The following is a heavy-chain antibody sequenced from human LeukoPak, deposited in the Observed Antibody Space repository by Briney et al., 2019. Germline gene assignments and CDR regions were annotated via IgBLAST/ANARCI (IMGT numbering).Heavy chain of an antibody. CDR3: AXXXEIGEDSIAAAGDY. D-gene: IGHD6-13*01. J-gene: IGHJ4*02. V-gene: IGHV1-2*02. Sequence: ASVKVSCKASGYTFTGYYMHWVRQAPGQGLEWMGWINPNSGGTNYAQKFQGRVTMTRDTSISTAYMEMSRLRSDDTAVYYCAXXXEIGEDSIAAAGDYWGQGTLVTVSS. CDR1: GYTFTGYY. CDR2: INPNSGGT.